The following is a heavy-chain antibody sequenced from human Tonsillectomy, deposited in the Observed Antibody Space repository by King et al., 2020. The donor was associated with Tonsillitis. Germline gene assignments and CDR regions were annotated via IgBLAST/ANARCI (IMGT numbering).Heavy chain of an antibody. CDR1: GGSVSSGSYY. D-gene: IGHD5-24*01. CDR3: ARGGERMATITSYAFDI. Sequence: QLQESGPGLVKPSETLSLTCTVSGGSVSSGSYYWSWIRQPPGKGLEWIGYIYYSGSTNYNPSLKSRVTISVDTSKNQFSLKLSSVTAADTAVYDCARGGERMATITSYAFDIWGQGTRVTVSS. CDR2: IYYSGST. J-gene: IGHJ3*02. V-gene: IGHV4-61*01.